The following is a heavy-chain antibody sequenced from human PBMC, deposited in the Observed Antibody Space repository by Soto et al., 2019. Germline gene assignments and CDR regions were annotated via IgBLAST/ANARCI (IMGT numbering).Heavy chain of an antibody. CDR2: TYYRSKWYN. J-gene: IGHJ6*02. D-gene: IGHD1-26*01. Sequence: SQPLSLTCAISGDSVSSNSAAWNWIRQSPSRGLEWLGRTYYRSKWYNDYAVSVKSRITINPDTSKNQFSLQLNSVTPEDTAVYYCARDLSIVSLYYYYGMDVWGQGTTVTVSS. V-gene: IGHV6-1*01. CDR1: GDSVSSNSAA. CDR3: ARDLSIVSLYYYYGMDV.